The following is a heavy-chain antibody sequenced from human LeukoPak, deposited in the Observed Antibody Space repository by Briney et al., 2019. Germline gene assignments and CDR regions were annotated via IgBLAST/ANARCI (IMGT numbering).Heavy chain of an antibody. CDR3: ARDDGIAAAGKPKRGYYYGMDV. CDR1: GYTFTGYY. D-gene: IGHD6-13*01. Sequence: GASVKVSCKASGYTFTGYYMHWVRQAPGQGLEWMGWINPNSGGTNYAQKFQGRVTMTRDTSISTAYMELSRLRSDDTAVYYCARDDGIAAAGKPKRGYYYGMDVWGQGTTVTVSS. CDR2: INPNSGGT. J-gene: IGHJ6*02. V-gene: IGHV1-2*02.